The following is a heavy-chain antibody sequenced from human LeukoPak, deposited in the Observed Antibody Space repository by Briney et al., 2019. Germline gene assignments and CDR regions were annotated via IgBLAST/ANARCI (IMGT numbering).Heavy chain of an antibody. CDR1: GFTFSSYS. D-gene: IGHD5-12*01. CDR2: ISSSSSYI. J-gene: IGHJ4*02. CDR3: AGDWNRGYSGYEHFDY. Sequence: GGSLRLSCAASGFTFSSYSMNWVRQAPGKGLEWVSSISSSSSYIYYADSVKGRFTISRDNAKNSLYLQMNSLRAEDTAVYYCAGDWNRGYSGYEHFDYWGQGTLVTVSS. V-gene: IGHV3-21*01.